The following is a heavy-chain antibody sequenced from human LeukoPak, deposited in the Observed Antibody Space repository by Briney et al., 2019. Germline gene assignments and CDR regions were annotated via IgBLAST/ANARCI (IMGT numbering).Heavy chain of an antibody. CDR2: ISGSGSST. CDR1: GXTFYNYA. Sequence: PGGSLRLSFAASGXTFYNYAMSWVRQAPGKGLDWVSSISGSGSSTYYADSVKGRLTISRDNSKSTLYLQMNSLRAEDTAVYYCAKDIRGYDMDIDCWGQGTLVTVSS. J-gene: IGHJ4*02. D-gene: IGHD5-12*01. V-gene: IGHV3-23*01. CDR3: AKDIRGYDMDIDC.